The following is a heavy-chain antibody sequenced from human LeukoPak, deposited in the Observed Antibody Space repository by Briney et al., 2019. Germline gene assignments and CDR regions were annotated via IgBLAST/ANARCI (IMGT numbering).Heavy chain of an antibody. J-gene: IGHJ4*02. CDR1: GGTFSSYA. CDR2: MNPNSGNT. Sequence: ASVKVSCKASGGTFSSYAISWVRQATGQGLEWMGWMNPNSGNTGYAQKFQGRVTMTRNTSISTAYMELSSLRSEDTAVYYCARGHFGYWGQGTLVTVSS. V-gene: IGHV1-8*02. CDR3: ARGHFGY.